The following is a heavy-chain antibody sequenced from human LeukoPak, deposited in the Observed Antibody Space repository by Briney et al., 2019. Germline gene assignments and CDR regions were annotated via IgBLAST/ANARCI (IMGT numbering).Heavy chain of an antibody. CDR1: GFTFSTYA. D-gene: IGHD5-18*01. CDR2: IYSGGST. Sequence: PGGSLRLSCAASGFTFSTYAMSWVRQAPGEGLEWVSVIYSGGSTYYADSVKGRFTISRDNSKNTLYLQMNSLRAEDTAVYYCARGYESDYYYYMDVWGKGTTVTVSS. J-gene: IGHJ6*03. CDR3: ARGYESDYYYYMDV. V-gene: IGHV3-66*02.